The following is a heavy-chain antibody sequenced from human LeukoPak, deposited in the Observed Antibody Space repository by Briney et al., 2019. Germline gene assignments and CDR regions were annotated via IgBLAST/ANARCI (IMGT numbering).Heavy chain of an antibody. V-gene: IGHV4-59*01. CDR1: GGSISSYY. Sequence: PSETLSLTCTVSGGSISSYYWSWIRQPPGKGLEWIGYIYYSGSTNYNPSLKSRVTISVDTSKNQFSLKLSSVTAADTAVYYCARGGCSGYDSVYYMDVWGKGTTVTVSS. CDR2: IYYSGST. CDR3: ARGGCSGYDSVYYMDV. D-gene: IGHD5-12*01. J-gene: IGHJ6*03.